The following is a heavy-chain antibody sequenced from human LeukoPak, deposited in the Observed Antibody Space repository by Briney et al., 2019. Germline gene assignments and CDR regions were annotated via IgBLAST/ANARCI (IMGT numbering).Heavy chain of an antibody. V-gene: IGHV5-10-1*01. Sequence: KVSCKASGYTFSSHGISWVRQMPGKGLGWMGRIDPSDSYTNYSPSFRGHVTISTDKSISTAYLQWTSLKASDTAMYYCARGGGTGVFDYWGQGTLVTVSS. J-gene: IGHJ4*02. CDR1: GYTFSSHG. D-gene: IGHD2-15*01. CDR3: ARGGGTGVFDY. CDR2: IDPSDSYT.